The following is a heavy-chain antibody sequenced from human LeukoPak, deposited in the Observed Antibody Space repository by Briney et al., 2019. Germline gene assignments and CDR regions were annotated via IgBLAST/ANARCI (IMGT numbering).Heavy chain of an antibody. D-gene: IGHD6-13*01. CDR2: IYTSGST. CDR1: GGSFSSNY. CDR3: ARWTSSSWYRFDY. Sequence: SETLSLTCTVSGGSFSSNYWSWVRQPAGKGLEWIGRIYTSGSTSYNPSLESRVTMSVDTSKNQFSLNLRSVTAADTAVYYCARWTSSSWYRFDYWGQGTLVTVSS. J-gene: IGHJ4*02. V-gene: IGHV4-4*07.